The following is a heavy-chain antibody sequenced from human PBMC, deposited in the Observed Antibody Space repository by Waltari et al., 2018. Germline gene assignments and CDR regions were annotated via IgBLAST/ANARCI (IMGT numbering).Heavy chain of an antibody. CDR2: IQQNGSEK. CDR3: ARDLVATPP. CDR1: GFPFSRSW. Sequence: EVQLVESGGDFVQHGGYLRLSCAAAGFPFSRSWMTWVRQAPGKGLEWVGNIQQNGSEKWYADSVRGRFTISRDNAMNSLYLQMNSLRVEDTAVYYCARDLVATPPWGQGTLVTVSS. V-gene: IGHV3-7*01. J-gene: IGHJ5*02. D-gene: IGHD2-21*02.